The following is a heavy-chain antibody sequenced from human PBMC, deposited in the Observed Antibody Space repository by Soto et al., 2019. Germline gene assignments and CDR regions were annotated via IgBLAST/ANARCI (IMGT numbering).Heavy chain of an antibody. CDR2: ISGSGGST. CDR3: AKVYYTLWSGYDY. Sequence: VQLLESGGGLVQPGGSLRRACATSGFTFSTYAMSWVRQAPGKGLEWVSAISGSGGSTYYADSVKGRFTISRDNSKNTLDLQVTSLRAEDTGVYYCAKVYYTLWSGYDYWGQGALVTVSS. V-gene: IGHV3-23*01. J-gene: IGHJ4*02. CDR1: GFTFSTYA. D-gene: IGHD3-3*01.